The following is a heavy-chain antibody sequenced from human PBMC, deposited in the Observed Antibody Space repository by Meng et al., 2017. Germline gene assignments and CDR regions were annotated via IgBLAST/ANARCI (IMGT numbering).Heavy chain of an antibody. V-gene: IGHV7-4-1*02. J-gene: IGHJ4*02. CDR3: ARGGAASSFDY. CDR1: GYTFTSYA. D-gene: IGHD1-26*01. CDR2: INTNTGNP. Sequence: HVPLVQYGSAWKMPGRSVKVSCKASGYTFTSYAMNWVRPDPGQGLEWMGWINTNTGNPTYAQGFTGRFVFSLDTSVSTAYLQISSLKAEDTAVYYCARGGAASSFDYWGQGTLVTVSS.